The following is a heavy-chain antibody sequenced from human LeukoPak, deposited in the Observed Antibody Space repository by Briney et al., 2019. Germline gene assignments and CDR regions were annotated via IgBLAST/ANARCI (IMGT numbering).Heavy chain of an antibody. V-gene: IGHV4-34*01. D-gene: IGHD2-21*02. CDR1: GGSFSGYY. Sequence: SETLSLTCAVYGGSFSGYYWSWIRQPPGKGLEWIGEINHSGSTNYNPSLKSRVTISVDTSKNQFSLKLSSVTAADTAVYYCALRVTGAFDIWGQGTMVTVSS. CDR3: ALRVTGAFDI. CDR2: INHSGST. J-gene: IGHJ3*02.